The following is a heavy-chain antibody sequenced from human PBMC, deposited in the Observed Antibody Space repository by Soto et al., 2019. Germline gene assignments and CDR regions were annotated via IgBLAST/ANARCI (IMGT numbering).Heavy chain of an antibody. V-gene: IGHV3-30*04. CDR1: GFTFSRYA. CDR3: ARDRETIAVRPVSFDP. CDR2: IAYDGSNK. J-gene: IGHJ5*02. Sequence: QVQLVESGGGVVQPGRSLRLSCAASGFTFSRYAMHWVRQAPGKGLEWVAVIAYDGSNKYYADSVRGRFTISRDNSRNTLNLQMNSRRPEDTAVYYCARDRETIAVRPVSFDPWGQGTLVTVSS. D-gene: IGHD6-6*01.